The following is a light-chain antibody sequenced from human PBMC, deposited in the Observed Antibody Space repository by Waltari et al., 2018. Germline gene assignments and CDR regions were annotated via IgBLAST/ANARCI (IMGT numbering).Light chain of an antibody. Sequence: EIVLTQSPGILSLSPGERATLSYRASQRVNSRYLAWYQQKPGQAPRLLIYGTSSRPTGIPDRFSGSGSETDFTLTISRLEPEDFAVYYCQQYGDSPPYTFGQGTKLEIK. CDR2: GTS. V-gene: IGKV3-20*01. J-gene: IGKJ2*01. CDR1: QRVNSRY. CDR3: QQYGDSPPYT.